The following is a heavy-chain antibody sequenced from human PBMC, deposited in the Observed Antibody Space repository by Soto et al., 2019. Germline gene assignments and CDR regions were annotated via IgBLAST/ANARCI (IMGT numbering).Heavy chain of an antibody. Sequence: GGSLRLSCAASGFTVSSNYMSWVRQAPGKGLEWVSVIYSGGSTYYTDSVKGRFTISRDNSKNPLYLQMNSLRAEDTAVYYCAGRGSSWYGAAYYYYYMDVWGKGTTVTVSS. CDR1: GFTVSSNY. D-gene: IGHD6-13*01. J-gene: IGHJ6*03. CDR2: IYSGGST. V-gene: IGHV3-66*04. CDR3: AGRGSSWYGAAYYYYYMDV.